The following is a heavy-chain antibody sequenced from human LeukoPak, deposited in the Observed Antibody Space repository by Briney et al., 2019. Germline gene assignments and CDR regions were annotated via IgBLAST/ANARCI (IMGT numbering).Heavy chain of an antibody. D-gene: IGHD3-22*01. Sequence: GGSLRLSCAASGFTFSSYSMHWVRQAPGKGLEWVAVIWYDGSNKYYADSVKGRFTISRDNSKNTLYLQMNSLRAEDTAVYYCARDLEEYYYDSSGYLNAFDIWGQGTMVTVSS. J-gene: IGHJ3*02. CDR2: IWYDGSNK. CDR1: GFTFSSYS. CDR3: ARDLEEYYYDSSGYLNAFDI. V-gene: IGHV3-33*01.